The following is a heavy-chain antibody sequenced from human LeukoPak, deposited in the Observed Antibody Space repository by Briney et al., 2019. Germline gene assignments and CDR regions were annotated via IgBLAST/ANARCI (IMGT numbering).Heavy chain of an antibody. D-gene: IGHD2/OR15-2a*01. J-gene: IGHJ6*03. CDR1: GGSFSGYY. Sequence: SETLSLTCAVYGGSFSGYYWSWIRQPPYKGLEWIGEINHSGSTNYNPSLKSRVTISVDTSENQFSLKLSSVTAADTAVYYCARARRVIGYYYYMDVWGKGTTVTVSS. V-gene: IGHV4-34*01. CDR2: INHSGST. CDR3: ARARRVIGYYYYMDV.